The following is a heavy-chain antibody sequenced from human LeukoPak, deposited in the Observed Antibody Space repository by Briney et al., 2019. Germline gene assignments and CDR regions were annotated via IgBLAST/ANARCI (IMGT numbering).Heavy chain of an antibody. D-gene: IGHD2-15*01. CDR1: GFTFSSYS. V-gene: IGHV3-23*01. J-gene: IGHJ6*02. CDR3: ARAEEGYCSGGSCYYYYDMDV. Sequence: GGSLRLFCAASGFTFSSYSMNWVRQAPGKGLEWVSSITTSGGRTFYADSVKGRLTISRDNSKNTLYLQMNSLRAEDTAVYYCARAEEGYCSGGSCYYYYDMDVWGQGTTVTVSS. CDR2: ITTSGGRT.